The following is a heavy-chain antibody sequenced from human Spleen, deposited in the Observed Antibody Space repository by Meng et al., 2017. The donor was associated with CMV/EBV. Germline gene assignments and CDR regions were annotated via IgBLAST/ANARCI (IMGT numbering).Heavy chain of an antibody. Sequence: GFTFSSYAMSWVRQAPGKGLEWVSAISGGGGSTYYADSVRGRFTISRDNSKNTLYLQMNSLRAEDTAVYYCARDAYYYDSSGYRNDYWGQGTLVTVSS. D-gene: IGHD3-22*01. CDR2: ISGGGGST. CDR3: ARDAYYYDSSGYRNDY. CDR1: GFTFSSYA. V-gene: IGHV3-23*01. J-gene: IGHJ4*02.